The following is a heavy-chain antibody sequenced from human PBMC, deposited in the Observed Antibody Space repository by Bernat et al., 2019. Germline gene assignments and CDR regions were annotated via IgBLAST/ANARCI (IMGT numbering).Heavy chain of an antibody. V-gene: IGHV2-5*02. CDR2: IYWDDDK. J-gene: IGHJ4*02. Sequence: QITLKESGPTLVKPTQTLTLTCTFSGFSLSTSGVGVGWIRQPPGKALEWLALIYWDDDKRYNPSLKSRLTITKDTSKNQVVLTMTNMDPVDTATYYCAHGSGSEYYFDHWGQGTLVTVSS. CDR1: GFSLSTSGVG. CDR3: AHGSGSEYYFDH. D-gene: IGHD1-26*01.